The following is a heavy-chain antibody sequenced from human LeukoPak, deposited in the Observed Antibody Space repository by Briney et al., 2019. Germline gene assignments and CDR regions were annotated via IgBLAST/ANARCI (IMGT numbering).Heavy chain of an antibody. CDR2: INPDSGGT. V-gene: IGHV1-2*02. Sequence: GASVKVSCKASGYTFTGYYIHWVRQAPGQGLEWMGCINPDSGGTNYAQNFQGRVTMTRDTSISTAYMELSRLRSDDTAGYYCARDYFTANDYWGQGTLVTVSS. D-gene: IGHD2-21*02. CDR1: GYTFTGYY. J-gene: IGHJ4*02. CDR3: ARDYFTANDY.